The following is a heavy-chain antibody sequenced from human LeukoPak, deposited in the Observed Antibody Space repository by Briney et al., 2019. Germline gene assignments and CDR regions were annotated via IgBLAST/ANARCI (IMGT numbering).Heavy chain of an antibody. Sequence: ASVKVSCKTSGITFSSFAVQWVRQARGQRLEWIGWIVVGSGTTKYAQKFQERVTITRDMSTSTAFMELRSLRFDDTAVYYCAEDVIPGPKGFDPWGRGTLVTVSS. V-gene: IGHV1-58*01. D-gene: IGHD2-21*01. CDR3: AEDVIPGPKGFDP. J-gene: IGHJ5*02. CDR1: GITFSSFA. CDR2: IVVGSGTT.